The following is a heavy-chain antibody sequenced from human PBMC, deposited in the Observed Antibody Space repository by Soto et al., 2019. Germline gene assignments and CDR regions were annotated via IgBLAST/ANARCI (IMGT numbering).Heavy chain of an antibody. D-gene: IGHD3-10*01. Sequence: EVQLLESGGGLVQPGGSLRLSCAASGFTFSSYAMSWVRQAPGKGLEWVSAISGSGGSTYYADSVKGRFTISRDNYKNTLYLQMNSLRAEDTAVYYCAKGLRGFGGAEPYWGQGTLVTVSS. J-gene: IGHJ4*02. V-gene: IGHV3-23*01. CDR1: GFTFSSYA. CDR2: ISGSGGST. CDR3: AKGLRGFGGAEPY.